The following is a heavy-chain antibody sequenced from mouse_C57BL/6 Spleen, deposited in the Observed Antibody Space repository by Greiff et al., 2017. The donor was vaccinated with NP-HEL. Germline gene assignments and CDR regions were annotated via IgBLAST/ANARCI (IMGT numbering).Heavy chain of an antibody. J-gene: IGHJ2*01. D-gene: IGHD1-1*01. V-gene: IGHV1-7*01. CDR2: INPSSGYT. CDR1: GYTFTSYW. CDR3: ARRITAGVDGDYFDY. Sequence: QVQLQQSGAELVKPGASVKLSCKASGYTFTSYWMHWVKQRPEQGLEWIGYINPSSGYTKYNQKFKDKATLTADKSSNNAYLQLSSLRYEDSAVYYWARRITAGVDGDYFDYWGQGTTLTVSS.